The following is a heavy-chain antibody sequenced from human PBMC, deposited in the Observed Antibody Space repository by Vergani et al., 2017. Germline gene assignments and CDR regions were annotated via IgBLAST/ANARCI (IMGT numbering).Heavy chain of an antibody. V-gene: IGHV4-39*07. J-gene: IGHJ4*02. D-gene: IGHD6-13*01. CDR2: INHSGST. Sequence: QLQLQESGPGLVKPSETLSLTCTVSGGSISSSSYYWGWIRQPPGKGLEWIGEINHSGSTNYNPSLKSRVTISVDTSKNQFSLKLSSVTAADTAVYYCARVSSSWGQGTLVTVSS. CDR1: GGSISSSSYY. CDR3: ARVSSS.